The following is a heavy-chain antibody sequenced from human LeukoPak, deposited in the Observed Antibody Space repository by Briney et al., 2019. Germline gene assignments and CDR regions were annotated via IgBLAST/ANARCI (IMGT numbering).Heavy chain of an antibody. CDR3: ARDEFNYYGSGSYYNFDY. V-gene: IGHV3-48*03. J-gene: IGHJ4*02. Sequence: GGSLRLSCAASGFTFSNYEMNWVRQAPGKGLEWVSYISSSGSTIYYADSVKGRFTISRDNAKNSLYLQMNSLRAEDTAVYYCARDEFNYYGSGSYYNFDYWGQGTLVTVSS. CDR2: ISSSGSTI. CDR1: GFTFSNYE. D-gene: IGHD3-10*01.